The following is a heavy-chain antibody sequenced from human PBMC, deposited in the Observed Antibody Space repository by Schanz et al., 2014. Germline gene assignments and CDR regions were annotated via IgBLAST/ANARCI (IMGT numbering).Heavy chain of an antibody. CDR2: ISPSSSYI. CDR3: ARGRRGDCRRTSCTYYFDY. Sequence: EVQLVESGGGLVRPGDSLRLSCAASGFTFSSYNINWVRQAPGKGLEYISSISPSSSYIYYADSVKGRVTISRDNAKNSLYLQMNSLRAGDTAVYYCARGRRGDCRRTSCTYYFDYWGQGTLVTVSS. V-gene: IGHV3-21*02. J-gene: IGHJ4*02. CDR1: GFTFSSYN. D-gene: IGHD2-2*01.